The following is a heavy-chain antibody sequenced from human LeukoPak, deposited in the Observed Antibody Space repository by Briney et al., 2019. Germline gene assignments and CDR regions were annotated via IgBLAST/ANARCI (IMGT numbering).Heavy chain of an antibody. D-gene: IGHD2-2*02. Sequence: GGSLRLSCAASGFTFDDYTMHWVRQAPGKGLEWVSLISWDGGSTYYADSVEGRFTISSDNSKNSLYLQMNSLRTEDTALYYCAKGVNQLLYAHFDYWGQGTLVTVSS. J-gene: IGHJ4*02. V-gene: IGHV3-43*01. CDR3: AKGVNQLLYAHFDY. CDR2: ISWDGGST. CDR1: GFTFDDYT.